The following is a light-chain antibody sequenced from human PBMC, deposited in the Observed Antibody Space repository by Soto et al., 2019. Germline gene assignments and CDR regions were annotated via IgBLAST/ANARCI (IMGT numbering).Light chain of an antibody. J-gene: IGLJ1*01. CDR3: SSYTSSSTLPYV. Sequence: VLTQPASVSGSPGQSITLSCTGTSSDVGGYNYVSWYQQHPGKAPKLMIYDVSNRPSGVSNRFSGSKSGNTASLTISGLQAEDEADYYCSSYTSSSTLPYVFGTGTKVTVL. V-gene: IGLV2-14*01. CDR1: SSDVGGYNY. CDR2: DVS.